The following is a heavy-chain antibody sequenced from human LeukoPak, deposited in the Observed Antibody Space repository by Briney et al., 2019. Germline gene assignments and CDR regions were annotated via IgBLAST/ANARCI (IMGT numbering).Heavy chain of an antibody. CDR1: GFTFSSYW. D-gene: IGHD1-26*01. CDR2: IKQDGSEK. CDR3: ARGVGMRWELLVGTPDNWFDP. J-gene: IGHJ5*02. V-gene: IGHV3-7*01. Sequence: PGGSLRLSYAASGFTFSSYWMSWVRQAPGKGLEWVANIKQDGSEKYYVDSVKGRFTISRDNAKNSLYLQMNSLRAEDTAVYYCARGVGMRWELLVGTPDNWFDPWGQGTLVTVSS.